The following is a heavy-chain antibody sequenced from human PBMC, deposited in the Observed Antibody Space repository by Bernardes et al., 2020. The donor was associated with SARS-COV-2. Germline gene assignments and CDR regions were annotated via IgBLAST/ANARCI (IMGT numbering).Heavy chain of an antibody. J-gene: IGHJ4*02. Sequence: GGSLRLSCVASGFTFSSYWMHWVRQGPGKGLEWVSSISSSTSYIYYADSMKGRFTISRDNAKNSLYLQMNSLRAEDTAVYYCARGAHHYYDSSGFMYSFDYWGQGTLVTVSS. CDR3: ARGAHHYYDSSGFMYSFDY. CDR2: ISSSTSYI. CDR1: GFTFSSYW. D-gene: IGHD3-22*01. V-gene: IGHV3-21*01.